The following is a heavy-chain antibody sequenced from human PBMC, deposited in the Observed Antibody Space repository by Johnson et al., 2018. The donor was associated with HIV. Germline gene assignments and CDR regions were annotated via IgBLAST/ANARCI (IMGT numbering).Heavy chain of an antibody. D-gene: IGHD1-1*01. CDR3: TTDPWWNGYHAFDI. CDR2: IYSGGST. Sequence: VQLVESGGGLVQPGGSLRLSCVVSGFTVSSSYLTWVRQAPGKGLEWVSLIYSGGSTYYADSVKGRFTISRHDSKNMLYLQMNSLKTEDTAVYYCTTDPWWNGYHAFDIWGQGTMVTVSS. V-gene: IGHV3-66*01. CDR1: GFTVSSSY. J-gene: IGHJ3*02.